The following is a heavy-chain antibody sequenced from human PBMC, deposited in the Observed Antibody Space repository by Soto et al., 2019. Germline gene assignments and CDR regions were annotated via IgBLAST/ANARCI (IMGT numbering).Heavy chain of an antibody. V-gene: IGHV4-31*03. J-gene: IGHJ3*01. CDR3: ARARLRAVCAFDF. CDR1: GVSITRGAYS. CDR2: IYYNGNT. D-gene: IGHD4-17*01. Sequence: SVTLSLTCTLSGVSITRGAYSWTWVRQHPGKGLEWIGYIYYNGNTYFSPSLKSRLTISIDTSKNQFSLKLSSVTAADTAMYYCARARLRAVCAFDFWCQGPMVTVSS.